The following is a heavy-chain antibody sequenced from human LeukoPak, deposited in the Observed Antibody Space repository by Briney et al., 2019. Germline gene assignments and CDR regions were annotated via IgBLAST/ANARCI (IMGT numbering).Heavy chain of an antibody. CDR2: ISSGGLTI. Sequence: GGSLRLSCVASGFTFSTYTFNWIRQAPGKGLEWLSYISSGGLTIFYADSVKGRFTISRDNTKNAIYLDMTNLRAEDTAVYYCARDFDYGDYIDFWGQGTLVAVSS. CDR1: GFTFSTYT. J-gene: IGHJ4*02. V-gene: IGHV3-48*04. CDR3: ARDFDYGDYIDF. D-gene: IGHD4/OR15-4a*01.